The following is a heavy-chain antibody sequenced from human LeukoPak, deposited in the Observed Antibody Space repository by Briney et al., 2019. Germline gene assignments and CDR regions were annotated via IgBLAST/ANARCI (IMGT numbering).Heavy chain of an antibody. Sequence: GGSLRLSCVGSGFTFSSYEMNWVRQAPGKGLEWVSYISGSGNIIYYADSLKGRFTISRDNAKNSLYLQMNSLRAEDTAVYYCARRVVIMGSDCWGQGTLVAVSS. CDR3: ARRVVIMGSDC. CDR1: GFTFSSYE. V-gene: IGHV3-48*03. J-gene: IGHJ4*02. D-gene: IGHD3-3*01. CDR2: ISGSGNII.